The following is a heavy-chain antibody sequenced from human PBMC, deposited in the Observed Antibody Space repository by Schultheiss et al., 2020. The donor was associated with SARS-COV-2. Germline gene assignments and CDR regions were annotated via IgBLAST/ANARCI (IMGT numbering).Heavy chain of an antibody. J-gene: IGHJ4*02. CDR3: ARGGGRGYGDLDY. CDR1: GFTFSSYAM. V-gene: IGHV4-4*02. CDR2: IYHSGST. Sequence: GSLRLSCAASGFTFSSYAMSWVRQAPGKGLEWIGEIYHSGSTNYNPSLKSRVTISVDTSKNQFSLKLSSVTAADTAVYYWARGGGRGYGDLDYWGQGTLVTVSS. D-gene: IGHD4-17*01.